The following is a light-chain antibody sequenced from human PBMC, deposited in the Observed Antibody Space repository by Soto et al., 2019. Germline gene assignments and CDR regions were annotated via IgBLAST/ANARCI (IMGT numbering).Light chain of an antibody. CDR1: SSNIGSNY. V-gene: IGLV1-47*01. Sequence: QSVLTQPPSASGTPGQRVTISCSGSSSNIGSNYVYWYQQLPGTAPKLLIYRNNQRPSGVPDRFSGSKSGTSASLAISGLRSEDEAEYYCAAWDDSLSALFGGGTKVTVL. J-gene: IGLJ2*01. CDR3: AAWDDSLSAL. CDR2: RNN.